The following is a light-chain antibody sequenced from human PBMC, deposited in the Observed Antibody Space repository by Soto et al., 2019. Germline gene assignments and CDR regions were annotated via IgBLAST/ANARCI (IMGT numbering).Light chain of an antibody. CDR1: QSISTY. J-gene: IGKJ2*01. CDR2: AAS. CDR3: QQSYTTPYT. V-gene: IGKV1-39*01. Sequence: DIQMTQSPSSLSAYVGDRVTIICRASQSISTYLNWYQQRPGKAPKVLIYAASRLQGGVPSRFSGSGSETDFTLTISGLQPEDSATYYCQQSYTTPYTFGQGTKLEI.